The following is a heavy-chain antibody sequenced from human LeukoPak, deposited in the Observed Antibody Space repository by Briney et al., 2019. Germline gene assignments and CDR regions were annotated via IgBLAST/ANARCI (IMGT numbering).Heavy chain of an antibody. V-gene: IGHV4-4*07. CDR1: GGSISSYY. D-gene: IGHD3-3*01. CDR2: IYTSGST. Sequence: SETLSLTCTVSGGSISSYYWSWIRQPAGKGLEWIGRIYTSGSTNYNPSLKSRVTISVDTSKNQFSLKLSSVTAADTAVYYCARVPVLRFLEWLFWFDPWGQGTLVTVSS. J-gene: IGHJ5*02. CDR3: ARVPVLRFLEWLFWFDP.